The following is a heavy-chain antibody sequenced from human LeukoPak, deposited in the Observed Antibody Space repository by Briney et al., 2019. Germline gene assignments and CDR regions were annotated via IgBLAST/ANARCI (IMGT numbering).Heavy chain of an antibody. J-gene: IGHJ3*02. Sequence: KTGGSLRLSCAASGFTFSSYSMNWVRQAPGKGLEWVSSISSSSSYIYYADSVKGRFTISRDNAKNSLYLQMNSPRAEDTAVYYCARDITYDFWSGYYGNDAFDIWGQGTMVTVSS. V-gene: IGHV3-21*01. CDR3: ARDITYDFWSGYYGNDAFDI. D-gene: IGHD3-3*01. CDR1: GFTFSSYS. CDR2: ISSSSSYI.